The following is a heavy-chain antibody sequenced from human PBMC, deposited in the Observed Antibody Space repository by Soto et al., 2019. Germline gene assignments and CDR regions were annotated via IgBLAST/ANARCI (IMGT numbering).Heavy chain of an antibody. CDR1: GGSFSGYY. V-gene: IGHV4-34*01. CDR3: ARGRIYSSSSYDY. Sequence: SETLSLTCAVYGGSFSGYYWSWIRQPPGKGLEWIGEINHSGSTNYNPSLKSRVTISVDTSKNQFSLKLSSVTAADTAVYYCARGRIYSSSSYDYWGQGTLVTVSS. CDR2: INHSGST. D-gene: IGHD6-6*01. J-gene: IGHJ4*02.